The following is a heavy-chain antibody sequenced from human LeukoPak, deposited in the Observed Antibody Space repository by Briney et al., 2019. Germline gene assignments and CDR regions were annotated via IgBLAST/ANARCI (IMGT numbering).Heavy chain of an antibody. V-gene: IGHV3-23*01. CDR2: IGDSGGST. CDR1: GFTFSTYG. D-gene: IGHD4-17*01. J-gene: IGHJ4*02. CDR3: AKGGSLTTVTHFDY. Sequence: GGSLRLSCAASGFTFSTYGMSWVRQAPGKGLEWVSVIGDSGGSTYYADSVKGRFTISRDNSKNTLYLQMNSLRAEDTAVYYCAKGGSLTTVTHFDYWGQGTLVTVSS.